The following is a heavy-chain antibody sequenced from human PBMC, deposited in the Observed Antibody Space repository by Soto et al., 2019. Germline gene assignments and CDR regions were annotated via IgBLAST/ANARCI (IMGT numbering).Heavy chain of an antibody. CDR1: GGSISSGDYY. J-gene: IGHJ4*02. V-gene: IGHV4-30-4*01. Sequence: SETLSRTCTVSGGSISSGDYYWSWIRQPPGKGLEWIGYIYYSGSTYYNPSLKSRVTISVDTSKNQFSLKLSSVTAADTAVYYCATVLYHWNYGFDYWGQGTLVTVSS. CDR2: IYYSGST. CDR3: ATVLYHWNYGFDY. D-gene: IGHD1-7*01.